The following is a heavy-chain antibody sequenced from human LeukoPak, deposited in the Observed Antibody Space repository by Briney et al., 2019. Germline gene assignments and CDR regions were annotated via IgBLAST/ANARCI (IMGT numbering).Heavy chain of an antibody. V-gene: IGHV3-48*03. CDR2: ISYSGSTT. CDR1: GFTFSSYE. J-gene: IGHJ5*02. CDR3: ATYSVSWGWLDP. Sequence: GGSLRLSCAASGFTFSSYEMNWVRQAPGKGLEWVSYISYSGSTTSYADSVKGRFTISRDTAKNSVYLQMNSLRAEDTAVYYCATYSVSWGWLDPWGQGILVTVS. D-gene: IGHD6-13*01.